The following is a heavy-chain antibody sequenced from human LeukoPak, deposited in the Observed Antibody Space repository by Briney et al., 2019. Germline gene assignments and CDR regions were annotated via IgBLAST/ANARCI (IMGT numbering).Heavy chain of an antibody. Sequence: GGSLRLSCAASGFTFSDHYMDWVRQATGKGLDWVGRTRNKANSYTTEYAASVKGRFTISRDDSKNLLYLQMNSLKTEDTAVYYCARVTVTTDPFPYYFDYWGQGTLVTVS. CDR2: TRNKANSYTT. CDR1: GFTFSDHY. V-gene: IGHV3-72*01. J-gene: IGHJ4*02. D-gene: IGHD4-17*01. CDR3: ARVTVTTDPFPYYFDY.